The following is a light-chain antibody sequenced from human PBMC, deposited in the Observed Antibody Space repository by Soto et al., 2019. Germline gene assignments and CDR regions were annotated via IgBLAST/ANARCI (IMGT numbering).Light chain of an antibody. CDR3: QQYNNWPPIT. Sequence: EIVMTQSPATLSVSPGERATLSCRASQSVSSNLAWYQQKPGQAPRLLIYGASTRATSIPARFSGSGSGTEFTLPISSLPSADFAVYYGQQYNNWPPITFGQGTRLEIK. CDR1: QSVSSN. CDR2: GAS. J-gene: IGKJ5*01. V-gene: IGKV3-15*01.